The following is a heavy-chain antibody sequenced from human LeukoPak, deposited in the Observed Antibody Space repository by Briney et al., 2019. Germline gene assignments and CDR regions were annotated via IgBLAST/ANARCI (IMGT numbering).Heavy chain of an antibody. J-gene: IGHJ4*02. D-gene: IGHD4/OR15-4a*01. CDR2: ISYDGPNK. Sequence: GGSLRLSCAASGFTFDNYGMHWVRQAPGKGLEWVAVISYDGPNKYYADSVKGRFTISRDNSKNTQYLQMNSLRAEDTAVYYCAKGLARFGYGALLDFWGQGTLVTVSS. CDR3: AKGLARFGYGALLDF. V-gene: IGHV3-30*18. CDR1: GFTFDNYG.